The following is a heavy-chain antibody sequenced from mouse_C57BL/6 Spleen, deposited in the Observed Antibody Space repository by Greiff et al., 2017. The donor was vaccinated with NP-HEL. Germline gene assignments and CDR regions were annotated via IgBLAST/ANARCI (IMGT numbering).Heavy chain of an antibody. CDR2: IYPGDGDT. J-gene: IGHJ2*01. V-gene: IGHV1-82*01. D-gene: IGHD1-1*01. Sequence: QVQLQQSGPELVKPGASVKISCKASGYAFSSSWMNWVKQRPGKGLEWIGRIYPGDGDTNYNGKFKGKATLTADKSSSTAYMQLSSLTSEDSAVYFCARFGSSYGGYWGQGTTLTVSS. CDR1: GYAFSSSW. CDR3: ARFGSSYGGY.